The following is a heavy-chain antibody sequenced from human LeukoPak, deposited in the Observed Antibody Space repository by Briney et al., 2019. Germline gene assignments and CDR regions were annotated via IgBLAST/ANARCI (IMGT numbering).Heavy chain of an antibody. J-gene: IGHJ4*02. D-gene: IGHD3-22*01. CDR3: ARGYYYDSSGYYYQDYFDY. V-gene: IGHV4-4*02. CDR2: IHHSGSI. CDR1: GVSISSNLW. Sequence: SETLSLTCAVSGVSISSNLWWTWVRQPPGKGLEWIAEIHHSGSINYNPSLKSRVTISVDKAKNQFSLNLNSVTAADTAVYYCARGYYYDSSGYYYQDYFDYWGQGTLVTVSS.